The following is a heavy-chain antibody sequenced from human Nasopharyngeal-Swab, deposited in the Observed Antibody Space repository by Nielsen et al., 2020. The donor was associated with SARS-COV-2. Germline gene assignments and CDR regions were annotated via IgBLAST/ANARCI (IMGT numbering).Heavy chain of an antibody. J-gene: IGHJ4*02. CDR3: ATERHYYDSSGYYSDY. CDR1: GYTITELS. Sequence: ASVKVSCKVSGYTITELSMHWVRQAPGKGLEWMGGFDPEDGETIYAQKFQGRVTMTEDTSTDTAYMELSSLRSEDTAVYYCATERHYYDSSGYYSDYWGQGTLVTVSS. V-gene: IGHV1-24*01. CDR2: FDPEDGET. D-gene: IGHD3-22*01.